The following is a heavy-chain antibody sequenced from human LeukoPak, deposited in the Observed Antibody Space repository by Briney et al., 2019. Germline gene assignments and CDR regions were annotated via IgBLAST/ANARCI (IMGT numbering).Heavy chain of an antibody. CDR1: GYTFTSYY. V-gene: IGHV1-46*01. D-gene: IGHD3-22*01. J-gene: IGHJ4*02. CDR2: INPSGGST. CDR3: ARDYLMGDISGPPYDN. Sequence: ASVKVSCKASGYTFTSYYMHWVRQAPGQGLEWMGIINPSGGSTSYAQKFQGRVTMTRDTSTSTVYMELSSLRSEDTAVYYCARDYLMGDISGPPYDNSGQGTLVTVSS.